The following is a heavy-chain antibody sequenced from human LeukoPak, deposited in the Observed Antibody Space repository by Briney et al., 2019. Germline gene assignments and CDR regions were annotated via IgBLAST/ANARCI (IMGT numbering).Heavy chain of an antibody. D-gene: IGHD6-13*01. CDR3: ARISAAGTGYDY. CDR2: IHYSGRA. CDR1: GGSISGYY. Sequence: SETLSLTCSVSGGSISGYYWTWVRQPPGKGLEWIGQIHYSGRADYNPSLKSRITMSVDTSRNQISLKLSSVTAADTAVYYCARISAAGTGYDYWGQGTLVTVSS. J-gene: IGHJ4*02. V-gene: IGHV4-59*12.